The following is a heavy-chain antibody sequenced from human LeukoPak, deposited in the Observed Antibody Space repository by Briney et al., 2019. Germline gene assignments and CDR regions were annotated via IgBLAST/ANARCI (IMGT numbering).Heavy chain of an antibody. Sequence: SETLSLTCTVSGGSISSNTYYWGWIRQPPGKGLERIGSISYSGSTYYNPSLKSRVTISVDTSKDQFSLNLTSVTAADAAVYYCARDLGYSGFDWAPWGQGTLVTVSS. CDR1: GGSISSNTYY. CDR3: ARDLGYSGFDWAP. V-gene: IGHV4-39*07. J-gene: IGHJ5*02. CDR2: ISYSGST. D-gene: IGHD5-12*01.